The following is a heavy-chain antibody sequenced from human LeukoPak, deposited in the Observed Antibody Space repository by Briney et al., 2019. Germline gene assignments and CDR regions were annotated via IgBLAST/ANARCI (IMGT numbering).Heavy chain of an antibody. V-gene: IGHV5-51*01. CDR2: IYPGDSDT. Sequence: GESLKISCQGSGYSFTSYWIGWVRQMPGKGLEWMGIIYPGDSDTRYSPSFQGQVTISADKSISTAYLQWSSLKASDTAMYYCARMYYYDSSGYYAPIDYWGQGTLVTVSS. D-gene: IGHD3-22*01. CDR1: GYSFTSYW. J-gene: IGHJ4*02. CDR3: ARMYYYDSSGYYAPIDY.